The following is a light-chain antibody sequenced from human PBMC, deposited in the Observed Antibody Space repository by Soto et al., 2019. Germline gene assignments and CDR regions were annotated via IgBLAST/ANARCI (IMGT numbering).Light chain of an antibody. V-gene: IGLV2-8*01. Sequence: QSVLTQPPSASGSPGQSVTISCTGTSSDVGGYNYVSWYQQHPGKAPKLMIYEVSERPSGVPDRFSGSKSGNTASLTVSGLQAEDDADYYCSSYAGSNNVIFGGGTKVTVL. CDR1: SSDVGGYNY. CDR3: SSYAGSNNVI. J-gene: IGLJ2*01. CDR2: EVS.